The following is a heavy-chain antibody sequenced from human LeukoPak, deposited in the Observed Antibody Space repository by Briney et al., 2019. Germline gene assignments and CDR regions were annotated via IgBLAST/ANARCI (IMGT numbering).Heavy chain of an antibody. V-gene: IGHV7-4-1*02. CDR2: INTNTGNP. CDR3: ARDPGDDFVVPGDP. Sequence: AASVKVSCKASGYAFIDYAINWVRQAPGQGLEWMGWINTNTGNPTYAQGFTGRFVFSLDTSVSTTYLQISSLKAEDTAVYYCARDPGDDFVVPGDPWGQGTLVTVSS. CDR1: GYAFIDYA. J-gene: IGHJ5*02. D-gene: IGHD2-2*01.